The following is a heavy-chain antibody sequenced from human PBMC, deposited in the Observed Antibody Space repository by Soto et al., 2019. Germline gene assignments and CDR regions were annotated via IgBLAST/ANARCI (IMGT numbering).Heavy chain of an antibody. CDR2: IYSGGST. D-gene: IGHD4-17*01. CDR3: ARFYGGNSVDAFDI. CDR1: GFTVSSNY. Sequence: LRLSCAASGFTVSSNYMSWVRQAPGKGLEWVSVIYSGGSTYYADPVKGRFTISRDNSKNTLYLQMNSLRAEDTAVYYCARFYGGNSVDAFDIWGQGTMVTVSS. J-gene: IGHJ3*02. V-gene: IGHV3-53*01.